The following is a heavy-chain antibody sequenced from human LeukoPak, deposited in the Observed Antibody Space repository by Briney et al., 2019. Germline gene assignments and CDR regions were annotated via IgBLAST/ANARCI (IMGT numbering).Heavy chain of an antibody. Sequence: SETLSLSCTVSGGSISSYYWSWIRQPPGKGLEWIWYISYSGSTNYNPSLKSRVTISVDTSKNQFSLKLNSVTAADTAVYYCARGEPYYYGSGTLVDYFDYWGQGTLVTVSS. J-gene: IGHJ4*02. V-gene: IGHV4-59*01. CDR2: ISYSGST. D-gene: IGHD3-10*01. CDR3: ARGEPYYYGSGTLVDYFDY. CDR1: GGSISSYY.